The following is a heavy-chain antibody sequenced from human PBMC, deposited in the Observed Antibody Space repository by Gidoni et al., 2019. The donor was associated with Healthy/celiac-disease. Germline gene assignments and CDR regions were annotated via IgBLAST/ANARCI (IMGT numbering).Heavy chain of an antibody. CDR3: ARVPGYSYGLGAFDI. V-gene: IGHV1-46*01. J-gene: IGHJ3*02. D-gene: IGHD5-18*01. CDR1: GDTFTSYY. Sequence: QVQLVQSGDEVKKPGASVKVSCQASGDTFTSYYMHWVRQAPGQGLEWMGIINPSGGSTSYAQKFQGRVTMTRDTSTSTVYMELSSLRSEDTAVYYCARVPGYSYGLGAFDIWGQGTMVTVSS. CDR2: INPSGGST.